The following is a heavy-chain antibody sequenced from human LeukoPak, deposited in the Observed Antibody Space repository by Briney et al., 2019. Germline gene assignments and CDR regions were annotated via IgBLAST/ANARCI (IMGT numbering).Heavy chain of an antibody. CDR3: ARGTEYYYGSGSYILWCYMDV. J-gene: IGHJ6*03. V-gene: IGHV1-18*01. CDR1: GYTFTSYG. Sequence: ASVKVSCKASGYTFTSYGISWVRQAPGQGLEWMGWISAYNGNTNYAQKLQGRVTMTTDTSTSTAYMELRSLRSEDTAVYYCARGTEYYYGSGSYILWCYMDVWGKGTTVTISS. D-gene: IGHD3-10*01. CDR2: ISAYNGNT.